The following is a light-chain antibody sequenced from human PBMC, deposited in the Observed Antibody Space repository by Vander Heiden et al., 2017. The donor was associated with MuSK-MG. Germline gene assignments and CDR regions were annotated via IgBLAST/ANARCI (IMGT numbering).Light chain of an antibody. V-gene: IGKV1-NL1*01. J-gene: IGKJ1*01. CDR1: QGISNS. Sequence: DIQMTQSPSSLSASVGDRVTITCRASQGISNSLAWHQQKPGKDPKLLLYAASRLESGVPSRFSGSGAGTEYTLTISSLQPEDFATYYCQQYYSTPPWTFGQGTKVEIK. CDR2: AAS. CDR3: QQYYSTPPWT.